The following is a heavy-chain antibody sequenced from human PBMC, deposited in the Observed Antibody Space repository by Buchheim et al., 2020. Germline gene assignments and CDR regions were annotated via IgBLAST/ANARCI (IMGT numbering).Heavy chain of an antibody. CDR3: ARDVTMVRGGISGWFDP. D-gene: IGHD3-10*01. CDR1: GYTFTSYY. Sequence: QVQLVQSGAEVKKPGASVKVSCKASGYTFTSYYMHWVRQAPGQGLEWMGIINPSGGSTSYAQKFQGRVTMTRDTSTSTAYMELSRLRSEDTDVYYCARDVTMVRGGISGWFDPWGQGTL. J-gene: IGHJ5*02. CDR2: INPSGGST. V-gene: IGHV1-46*03.